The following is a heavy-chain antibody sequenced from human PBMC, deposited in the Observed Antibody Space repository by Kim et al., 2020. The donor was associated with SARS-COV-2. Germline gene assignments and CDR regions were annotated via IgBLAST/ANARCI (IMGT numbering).Heavy chain of an antibody. Sequence: NYAQKFQGRVTITADESTSTAYMELSSLRSEDTAVYYCARDLRHYGSALYWGQGTLVTVSS. V-gene: IGHV1-69*01. CDR3: ARDLRHYGSALY. J-gene: IGHJ4*02. D-gene: IGHD3-10*01.